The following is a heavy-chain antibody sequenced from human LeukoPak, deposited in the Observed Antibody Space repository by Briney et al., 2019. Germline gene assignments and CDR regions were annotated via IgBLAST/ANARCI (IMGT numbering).Heavy chain of an antibody. V-gene: IGHV3-30*04. J-gene: IGHJ4*02. D-gene: IGHD3-22*01. CDR2: ISYDGSNK. CDR1: GFTFSSYA. CDR3: ARPYYYDSSGYFAY. Sequence: GGSLRLSCAASGFTFSSYAMHWVRQAPGKGLEWVAVISYDGSNKYYADSVKGRFTISRDNSKNTLYLQMNSLRAEDTAVYYCARPYYYDSSGYFAYWGQGTLVTVSS.